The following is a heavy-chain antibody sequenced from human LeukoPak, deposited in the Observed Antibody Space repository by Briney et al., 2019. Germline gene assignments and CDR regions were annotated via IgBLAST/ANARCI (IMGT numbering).Heavy chain of an antibody. Sequence: GGSLRLSCAASGFTFSSYWMSWVRQAPGKGLEWVANIKQDGSEKYYVDSVKGRFTISRDNSKNTLYLQMNSLRAEDTAVYYCAKSEGGGPPYFDYWGQGTLVTVSS. CDR2: IKQDGSEK. CDR1: GFTFSSYW. V-gene: IGHV3-7*03. J-gene: IGHJ4*02. CDR3: AKSEGGGPPYFDY. D-gene: IGHD2-15*01.